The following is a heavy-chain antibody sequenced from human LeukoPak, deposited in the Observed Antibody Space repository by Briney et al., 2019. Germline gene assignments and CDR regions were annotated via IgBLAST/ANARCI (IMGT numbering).Heavy chain of an antibody. J-gene: IGHJ6*03. V-gene: IGHV4-61*02. D-gene: IGHD2-2*01. CDR1: GDSISSDSYY. Sequence: SETLSLTCTVSGDSISSDSYYWTWIRQPAGKGLEWIGPIYTSGSTNYNPSLESRATISLDTSRNQFSLRLSSVTAADTAVYYCARSRYCTTTTCYVGYIDVGGKGTTVTVSS. CDR2: IYTSGST. CDR3: ARSRYCTTTTCYVGYIDV.